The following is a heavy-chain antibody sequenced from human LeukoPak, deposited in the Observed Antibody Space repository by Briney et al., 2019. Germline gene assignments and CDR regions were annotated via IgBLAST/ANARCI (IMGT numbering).Heavy chain of an antibody. V-gene: IGHV4-39*07. CDR1: GASISNSEFY. CDR2: IYSSGSP. Sequence: PSETLSLTCTVSGASISNSEFYWGWIRQAPGKGLEWIGSIYSSGSPYYSPSFKSRAIMSIDRSQNHFSLRLTSVTAADTAVYYCARDPPGGIGEYFQHWGQGTLVTVSS. CDR3: ARDPPGGIGEYFQH. D-gene: IGHD2-15*01. J-gene: IGHJ1*01.